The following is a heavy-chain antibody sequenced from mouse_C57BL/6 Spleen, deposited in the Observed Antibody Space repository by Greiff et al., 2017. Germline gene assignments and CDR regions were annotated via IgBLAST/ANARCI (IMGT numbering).Heavy chain of an antibody. CDR2: FYPGSGSI. J-gene: IGHJ4*01. Sequence: VQLVESGAELVKPGASVKLSCKASGYTFTEYTIHWVKQRSGQGLEWIGWFYPGSGSIKYNEKFKDKATLTADKSSSTVYMELSRLTSEDSAVYFCARHEDDGYYDYYAMDYWGQGTSVTVSS. V-gene: IGHV1-62-2*01. CDR3: ARHEDDGYYDYYAMDY. D-gene: IGHD2-3*01. CDR1: GYTFTEYT.